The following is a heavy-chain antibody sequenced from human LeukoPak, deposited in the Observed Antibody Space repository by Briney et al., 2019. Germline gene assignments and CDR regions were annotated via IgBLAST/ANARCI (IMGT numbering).Heavy chain of an antibody. CDR2: INPSGGST. J-gene: IGHJ6*02. CDR3: ATDGSGYSYGMYYYYGMDV. D-gene: IGHD5-18*01. V-gene: IGHV1-46*01. CDR1: GYTFTSYY. Sequence: GASVKVSCKASGYTFTSYYMHWVRQAPGQGLEWMGIINPSGGSTSYAQKFQGRVTMTEDTSTDTAYMELSSLRSEDTAVYYCATDGSGYSYGMYYYYGMDVWGQGTTVTVSS.